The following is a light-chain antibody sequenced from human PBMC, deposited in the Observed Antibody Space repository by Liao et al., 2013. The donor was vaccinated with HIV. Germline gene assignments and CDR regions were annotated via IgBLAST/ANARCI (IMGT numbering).Light chain of an antibody. V-gene: IGLV3-21*04. Sequence: SYELTQPPSVSVAPGKTARITCGGNNIGSKSVHWYQQKPGQAPVLVIYYDSDRPSGIPERFSGSNSGNTATLTISRVEAGDEADYYCQVWDSTIDDYVFGSGTKVAVL. CDR1: NIGSKS. J-gene: IGLJ1*01. CDR3: QVWDSTIDDYV. CDR2: YDS.